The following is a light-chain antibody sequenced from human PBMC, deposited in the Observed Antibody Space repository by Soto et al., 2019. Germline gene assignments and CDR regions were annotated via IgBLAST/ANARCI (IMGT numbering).Light chain of an antibody. V-gene: IGKV1-5*03. CDR1: QTISSW. J-gene: IGKJ1*01. CDR2: KAS. Sequence: DIQMTQSPSTLSGSVGDRVTITCRASQTISSWLAWYQQKPGKAPKLLIYKASTLKSGVPSRFSGSGSGTEFTLTISSLQPDDFAIYYCQHYKSYPWTFGQGTKV. CDR3: QHYKSYPWT.